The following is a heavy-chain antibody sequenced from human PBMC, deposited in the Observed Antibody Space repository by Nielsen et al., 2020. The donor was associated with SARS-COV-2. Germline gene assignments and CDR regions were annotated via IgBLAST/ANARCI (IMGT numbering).Heavy chain of an antibody. Sequence: GGSLRLSCVASGFSFSNYVMNWVCQAPGKGLEWVSAISESGGATYYTDSVKGRFTISRDNSRNTLYLEMNSLRADDTAVYYCAKHEGEDWGQGTLVTVSS. CDR3: AKHEGED. J-gene: IGHJ4*02. V-gene: IGHV3-23*01. CDR1: GFSFSNYV. D-gene: IGHD3-10*01. CDR2: ISESGGAT.